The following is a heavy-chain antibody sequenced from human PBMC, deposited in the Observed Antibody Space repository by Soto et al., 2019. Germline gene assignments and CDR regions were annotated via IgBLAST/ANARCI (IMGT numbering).Heavy chain of an antibody. Sequence: GSLRLSCAASGFTFSSYEMNWVRQAPGKGLEWVSYISSSGSTIYYADSVKGQFTISRDNAKNSLYLQMNSLRAEDTAVYYCARESGLGGGSYSYYYYGMDVWGQGTTVTVSS. V-gene: IGHV3-48*03. CDR1: GFTFSSYE. D-gene: IGHD1-26*01. CDR3: ARESGLGGGSYSYYYYGMDV. J-gene: IGHJ6*02. CDR2: ISSSGSTI.